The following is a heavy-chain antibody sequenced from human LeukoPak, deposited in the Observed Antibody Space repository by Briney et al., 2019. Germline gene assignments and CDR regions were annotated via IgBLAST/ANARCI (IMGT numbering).Heavy chain of an antibody. CDR2: INPNSGGT. J-gene: IGHJ6*02. D-gene: IGHD3-10*01. CDR3: ASPLLWFGESYYGMDV. V-gene: IGHV1-2*02. CDR1: GYTFTGYY. Sequence: ASAKVSCKASGYTFTGYYMHWVRQAPGQGLEWMGWINPNSGGTNYAQKFQGRVTMTRDTSISTAYMELSRLRSDDTAVYYCASPLLWFGESYYGMDVWGQGTTVTVSS.